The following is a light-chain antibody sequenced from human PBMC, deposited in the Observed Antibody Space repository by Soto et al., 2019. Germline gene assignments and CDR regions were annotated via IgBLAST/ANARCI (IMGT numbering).Light chain of an antibody. CDR3: QQSYNTPWT. CDR1: QSISTY. J-gene: IGKJ1*01. Sequence: DIPMTQSPSSLSASVGDRVTITCRASQSISTYLNWYQQKPGKAPKLLIHAASSLQSGVPSGFSGSGSGTDFTLTISSLQPEDFATYYCQQSYNTPWTFGQGTRVEIK. CDR2: AAS. V-gene: IGKV1-39*01.